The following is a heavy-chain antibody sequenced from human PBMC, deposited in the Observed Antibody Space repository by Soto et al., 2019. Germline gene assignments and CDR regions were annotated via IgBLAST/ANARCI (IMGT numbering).Heavy chain of an antibody. CDR1: GGSFSGYY. V-gene: IGHV4-34*01. CDR3: AAFHVLLWFGESPNRHLHY. CDR2: INHSGST. D-gene: IGHD3-10*01. J-gene: IGHJ4*02. Sequence: QVHLQQWGAGQLKPSETLSLTCAVYGGSFSGYYWSWIRQPPGKGLEWIGEINHSGSTNYSPSLKSRVAISVDTSKNQFSLKLIAVTAADTAVYYCAAFHVLLWFGESPNRHLHYWGQGTLVTISS.